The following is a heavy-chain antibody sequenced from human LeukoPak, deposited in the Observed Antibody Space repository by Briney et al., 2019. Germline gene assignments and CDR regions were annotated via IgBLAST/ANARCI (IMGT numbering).Heavy chain of an antibody. CDR1: GFTVSSSY. CDR3: ARDLTLTGTPHNWFDP. J-gene: IGHJ5*02. V-gene: IGHV3-53*01. D-gene: IGHD1/OR15-1a*01. Sequence: GGSLRLSCAASGFTVSSSYMSWVRQAPGKGLEWVSVIYSGGSTYYADSVKGRFTISRDNSKNTLYLQMNSLRAEDTAVYYCARDLTLTGTPHNWFDPWGQGTLVTVSS. CDR2: IYSGGST.